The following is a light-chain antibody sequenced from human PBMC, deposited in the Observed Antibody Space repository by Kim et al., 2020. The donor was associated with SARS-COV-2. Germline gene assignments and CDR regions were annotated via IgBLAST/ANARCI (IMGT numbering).Light chain of an antibody. V-gene: IGLV3-21*02. J-gene: IGLJ2*01. CDR1: NLGSKS. CDR2: EDT. Sequence: APRETARMHCGGNNLGSKSVHWYHQKPGQAPVLVVYEDTNRPSGSPERCSGSNTGNTATLTISRVEAGEEADYYCQVWDTSSEHVVVGGGTQLTVL. CDR3: QVWDTSSEHVV.